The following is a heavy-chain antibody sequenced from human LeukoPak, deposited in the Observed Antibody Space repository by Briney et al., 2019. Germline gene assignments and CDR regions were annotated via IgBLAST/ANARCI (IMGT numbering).Heavy chain of an antibody. CDR3: ASVSSGHVPGT. J-gene: IGHJ5*02. V-gene: IGHV1-2*02. D-gene: IGHD6-19*01. Sequence: ASVTVSFKGSGYTFTVYYMHWVGQAPGQGVGWMGWINPNSGGTKYEQKFQGRGTITRDKDKRTAYMELRRVRGGDTAVYYCASVSSGHVPGTWGQGTLVTVSS. CDR1: GYTFTVYY. CDR2: INPNSGGT.